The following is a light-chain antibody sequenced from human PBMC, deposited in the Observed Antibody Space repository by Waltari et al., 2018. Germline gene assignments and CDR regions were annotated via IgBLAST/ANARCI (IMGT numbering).Light chain of an antibody. J-gene: IGLJ2*01. CDR2: ESI. CDR1: SSNIGHNY. CDR3: GTWDSSLSAVV. V-gene: IGLV1-51*02. Sequence: QSVLTQPPSVSAAPGQKVTISCSGSSSNIGHNYVSWYQHLPGTAPELLIYESIKRPSGIPDRFAGSKSGTSATLGITGLQTEDEADYYCGTWDSSLSAVVFGGGTKLTVL.